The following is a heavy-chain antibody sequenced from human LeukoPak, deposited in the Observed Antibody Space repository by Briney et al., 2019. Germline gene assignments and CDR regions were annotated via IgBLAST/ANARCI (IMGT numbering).Heavy chain of an antibody. Sequence: SGPALVKPTQPLTLTCTSAGFSFTNNGGCVTCVPQPPGKALEWHARMAWDDVKYYSASLKTRLTISKDASKNQVVLTMTNMDPVDTATYYCARIRGTYCSSTTCSFEDFWGQGTLVTVSS. CDR1: GFSFTNNGGC. J-gene: IGHJ4*02. CDR3: ARIRGTYCSSTTCSFEDF. D-gene: IGHD2-2*01. CDR2: MAWDDVK. V-gene: IGHV2-70*11.